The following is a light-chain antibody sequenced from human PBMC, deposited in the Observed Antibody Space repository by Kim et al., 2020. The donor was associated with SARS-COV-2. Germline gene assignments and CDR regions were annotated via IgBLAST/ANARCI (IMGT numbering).Light chain of an antibody. CDR2: QDT. Sequence: SYELTQPPSVSVSPGQTASITCSVDKLGDKYACWYQQKPDQSPVLVIYQDTKRPSGIPERFSGSNSGNTATLTISGTQAMDEADYYCQAWDSSTVVFGGG. CDR1: KLGDKY. J-gene: IGLJ2*01. CDR3: QAWDSSTVV. V-gene: IGLV3-1*01.